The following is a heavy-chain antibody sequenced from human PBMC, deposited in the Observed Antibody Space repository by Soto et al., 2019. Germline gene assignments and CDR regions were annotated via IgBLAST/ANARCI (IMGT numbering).Heavy chain of an antibody. CDR1: GFTFSSYA. J-gene: IGHJ4*02. V-gene: IGHV3-23*01. Sequence: EGSLRLSCAASGFTFSSYAMSWVRQAPGKGLEWVSAISGSGGSTYYADSVKGRFTISRDNSKNTLYLQMNSLRAEDTAVYYCAKDPGYCTNGVCYRALWYFDYWGQGTLVTVSS. CDR2: ISGSGGST. CDR3: AKDPGYCTNGVCYRALWYFDY. D-gene: IGHD2-8*01.